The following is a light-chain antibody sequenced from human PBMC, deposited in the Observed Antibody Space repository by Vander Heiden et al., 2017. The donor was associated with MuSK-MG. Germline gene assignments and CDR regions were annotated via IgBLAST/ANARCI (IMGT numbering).Light chain of an antibody. CDR1: SSDVGGYNY. CDR3: SSYTSSSTRV. J-gene: IGLJ3*02. Sequence: SALTQPASVSGSPGQSITISCTGTSSDVGGYNYVSWYQQHPGKAPKLMIYEVSNRPSGVSNRFSGSKSGNTASLTISGLQDEDEADYYCSSYTSSSTRVFGGGTKLTVL. CDR2: EVS. V-gene: IGLV2-14*01.